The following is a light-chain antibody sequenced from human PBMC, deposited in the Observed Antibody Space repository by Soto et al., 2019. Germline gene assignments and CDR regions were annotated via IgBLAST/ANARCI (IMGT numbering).Light chain of an antibody. V-gene: IGLV2-14*01. CDR2: EVS. CDR3: SSYTSSSTL. CDR1: SSEVGGYNY. Sequence: QSVLTQPASVSGSPGPSITISCTGTSSEVGGYNYVSWYQQHPGKAPKLMIYEVSNRPSGVSNRFSGSKSGNTASLTISGLQAEDEADYYCSSYTSSSTLFGTGTKVTVL. J-gene: IGLJ1*01.